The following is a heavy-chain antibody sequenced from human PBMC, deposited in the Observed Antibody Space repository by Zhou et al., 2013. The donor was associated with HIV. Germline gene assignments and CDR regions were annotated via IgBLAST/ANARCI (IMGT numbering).Heavy chain of an antibody. CDR3: AREGLAARPDHYYYYMDV. CDR2: IIPIFGTA. J-gene: IGHJ6*03. D-gene: IGHD6-6*01. Sequence: QVQLVQSGAEVKKPGSSVKVSCKASGGTFSSYAISWVRQAPGQGLEWMGGIIPIFGTANYAQKFQGRVTITTDESTSTAYMELSSLRSEDTAVYYCAREGLAARPDHYYYYMDVWGKGDHGHRLL. V-gene: IGHV1-69*05. CDR1: GGTFSSYA.